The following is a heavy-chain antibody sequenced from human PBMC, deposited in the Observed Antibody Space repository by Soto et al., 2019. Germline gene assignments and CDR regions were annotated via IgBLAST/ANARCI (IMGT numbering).Heavy chain of an antibody. CDR3: ARPYGGNSGVFDY. V-gene: IGHV4-34*01. Sequence: QVQLQQWGAGLLKPSETLSLTCAVYGRSFSGYYWSWIRQPPGKGLEWIGEINHSGSTNYNPSLKSRATIPVATSQNPFSLNLSSVTAADTAVYYRARPYGGNSGVFDYWGQGTLVTVSS. J-gene: IGHJ4*02. CDR1: GRSFSGYY. D-gene: IGHD4-17*01. CDR2: INHSGST.